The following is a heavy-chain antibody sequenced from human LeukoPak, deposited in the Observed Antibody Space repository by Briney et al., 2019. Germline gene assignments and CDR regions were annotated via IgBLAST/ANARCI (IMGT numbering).Heavy chain of an antibody. D-gene: IGHD2-2*01. J-gene: IGHJ4*02. CDR1: GFTFNSYS. V-gene: IGHV3-21*04. Sequence: GGSLRLSCAASGFTFNSYSMNWVRQAPGKGLEWVSSISSSSSYIYYADSVKGRFTISRDNTKNTLYLQMNSLRAEDTAVYYCAKGRGFGPAAPFDYWGQGTLVTVSS. CDR3: AKGRGFGPAAPFDY. CDR2: ISSSSSYI.